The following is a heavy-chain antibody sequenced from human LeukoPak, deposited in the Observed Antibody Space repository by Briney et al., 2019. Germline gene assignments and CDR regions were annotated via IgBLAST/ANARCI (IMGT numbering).Heavy chain of an antibody. D-gene: IGHD3-10*01. CDR2: IYPGDSDT. V-gene: IGHV5-51*01. Sequence: GESLKISCKGSGYSFTSYWIGWVRQMPGKGLEWMGIIYPGDSDTRYSPSFQGQVTISADKSISTAYLQWSSLKASDTAMYYCAGGKIGVRGVIITTTNWFDPWGQGTLVTVSS. CDR3: AGGKIGVRGVIITTTNWFDP. CDR1: GYSFTSYW. J-gene: IGHJ5*02.